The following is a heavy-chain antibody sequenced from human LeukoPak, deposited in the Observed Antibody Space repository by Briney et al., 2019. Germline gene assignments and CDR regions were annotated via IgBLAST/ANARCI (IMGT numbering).Heavy chain of an antibody. CDR2: ISGSGGST. V-gene: IGHV3-23*01. Sequence: GGSLRLSCAASGFTFSSYAMSWVRQAPGKGLEWVSAISGSGGSTYYADSVKGRFTISRDNSKNTLYLQMNSLRAEDTAVYYCAKLGDYDYYYYMDVWGKGTTVTVSS. D-gene: IGHD4-17*01. J-gene: IGHJ6*03. CDR3: AKLGDYDYYYYMDV. CDR1: GFTFSSYA.